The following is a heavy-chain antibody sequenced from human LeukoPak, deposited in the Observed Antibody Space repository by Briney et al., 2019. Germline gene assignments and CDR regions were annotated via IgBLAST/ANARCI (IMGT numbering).Heavy chain of an antibody. V-gene: IGHV4-59*08. CDR2: IYYSGST. Sequence: YIYYSGSTNYNPSLKSRVTISVDTSKNQFSLKLSSVTAADTAVYYCARRGIAVAGRGWFDPWGQGTLVTVSS. D-gene: IGHD6-19*01. J-gene: IGHJ5*02. CDR3: ARRGIAVAGRGWFDP.